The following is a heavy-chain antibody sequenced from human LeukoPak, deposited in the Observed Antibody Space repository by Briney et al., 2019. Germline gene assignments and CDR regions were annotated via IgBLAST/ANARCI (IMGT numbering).Heavy chain of an antibody. J-gene: IGHJ4*02. D-gene: IGHD4-11*01. CDR3: ASYTTVTTGFPDY. Sequence: GGSLRLSCAASGFTFSSYAMSWVRQAPGKGLEWVSTISGSGGSTYYADSVKGRFTISRDNSKNTLYLQMNNLRAEDTAVYYCASYTTVTTGFPDYWGQGTLVTVSS. CDR2: ISGSGGST. V-gene: IGHV3-23*01. CDR1: GFTFSSYA.